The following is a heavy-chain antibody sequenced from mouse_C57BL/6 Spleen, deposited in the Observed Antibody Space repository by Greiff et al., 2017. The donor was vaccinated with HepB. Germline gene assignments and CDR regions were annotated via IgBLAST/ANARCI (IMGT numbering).Heavy chain of an antibody. Sequence: VKLMESGAELVRPGASVKLSCKASGYTFTDYYINWVKQRPGQGLEWIARIYPGSGNTYYNEKFKGKATLTAEKSSSTAYMQLSSLTSEDSAVYFCARLRDYENYYAMDYWGQGTSVTVSS. V-gene: IGHV1-76*01. D-gene: IGHD2-4*01. CDR1: GYTFTDYY. CDR2: IYPGSGNT. J-gene: IGHJ4*01. CDR3: ARLRDYENYYAMDY.